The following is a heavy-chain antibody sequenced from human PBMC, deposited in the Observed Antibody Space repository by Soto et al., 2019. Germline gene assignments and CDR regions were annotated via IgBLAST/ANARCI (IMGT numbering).Heavy chain of an antibody. CDR1: GGTFSSYA. J-gene: IGHJ6*02. V-gene: IGHV1-69*12. CDR3: ATHEIGHCISTSCYKGGYYYGMDV. D-gene: IGHD2-2*02. Sequence: QVQLVQSGAEVKKPGSSVKVSCKASGGTFSSYAISWVRQAPGQGLEWMGGIIPIFATADYAQKFQGRVTITADESTSTAYRELSSLRSEDTAVYYCATHEIGHCISTSCYKGGYYYGMDVWGQGTTVTVSS. CDR2: IIPIFATA.